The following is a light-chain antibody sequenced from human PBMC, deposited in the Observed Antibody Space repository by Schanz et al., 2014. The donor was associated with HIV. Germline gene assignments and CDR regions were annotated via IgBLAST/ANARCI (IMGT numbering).Light chain of an antibody. CDR1: QSVNNN. Sequence: ESVLTQSPGTLSLSPGKRATLSCRASQSVNNNLAWYQQKPGQAPRLLIFGASTRATGIPARFSGSGSGTDFTLTISSLEPEDFALYYCQQRSNWPPMYTFGQGTKLEIK. CDR3: QQRSNWPPMYT. J-gene: IGKJ2*01. V-gene: IGKV3-11*01. CDR2: GAS.